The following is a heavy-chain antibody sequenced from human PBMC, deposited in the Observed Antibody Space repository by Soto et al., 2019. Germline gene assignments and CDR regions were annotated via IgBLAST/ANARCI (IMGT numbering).Heavy chain of an antibody. Sequence: SETLSLTCTVSGGSISSGGYYWSWIRQHPGKGLEWIGYIYYSGSTYYNPSLKSRVTISVDTSKSQFSLKLSSVTAADTAVYYWASCSTGNWFDPWGQGTLVTVSS. CDR2: IYYSGST. CDR3: ASCSTGNWFDP. CDR1: GGSISSGGYY. J-gene: IGHJ5*02. D-gene: IGHD2-2*01. V-gene: IGHV4-31*03.